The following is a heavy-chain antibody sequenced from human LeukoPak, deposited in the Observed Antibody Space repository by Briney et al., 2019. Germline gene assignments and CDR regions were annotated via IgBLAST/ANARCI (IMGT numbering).Heavy chain of an antibody. CDR1: GGSISSYY. V-gene: IGHV4-59*08. J-gene: IGHJ6*02. Sequence: SETLSLTCTVSGGSISSYYWSWIRQPPGKGLEWIGYIYYSGTTNYNPSLKSRVTISVDTSKNQFSLKLSSVTAADTAVYYCARHLGTSACYYGLDVWGQGTTVTVSS. CDR2: IYYSGTT. CDR3: ARHLGTSACYYGLDV.